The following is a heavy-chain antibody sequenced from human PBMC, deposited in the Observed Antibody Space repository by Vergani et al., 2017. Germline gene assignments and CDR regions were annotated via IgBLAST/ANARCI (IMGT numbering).Heavy chain of an antibody. J-gene: IGHJ6*02. CDR1: GGTFSSYA. Sequence: QVQLVQSGAEVKKPGSSVKVSCKASGGTFSSYAISWVRQAPGQGLEWMGRIIPIFGTANYAQKFQGRVTITADESTSTAYMELSSLRSEDTAVYYCARSGSGGSCYLDYYYGMDVWGQGTTVTVSS. V-gene: IGHV1-69*13. D-gene: IGHD2-15*01. CDR2: IIPIFGTA. CDR3: ARSGSGGSCYLDYYYGMDV.